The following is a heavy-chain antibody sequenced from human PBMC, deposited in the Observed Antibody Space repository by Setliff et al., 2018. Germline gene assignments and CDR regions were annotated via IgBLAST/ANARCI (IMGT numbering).Heavy chain of an antibody. V-gene: IGHV4-59*01. J-gene: IGHJ6*04. CDR1: GDSISSYY. CDR2: IHNGGST. Sequence: SETLSLTCTVSGDSISSYYWSWIRQPPGKGLEWIGYIHNGGSTKYNPSLGSRITMSVDTSKNQFSLKLSSVTAADAAVYYCARHALSFDSAWDVWGKGTTVTVSS. CDR3: ARHALSFDSAWDV. D-gene: IGHD3-9*01.